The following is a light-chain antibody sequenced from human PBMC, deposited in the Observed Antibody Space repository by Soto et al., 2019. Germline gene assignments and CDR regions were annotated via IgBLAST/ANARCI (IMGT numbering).Light chain of an antibody. V-gene: IGKV3-11*01. CDR2: DAF. Sequence: IGLTQSPATLSLSPGGRATLSCRASQSVCSSLVWYEQRPGQAPRLLIYDAFIRATGIPARFSGSESGTDFTLTISRLEPEDFAVYYCQQRSTWPLTFGQGTRLEIK. J-gene: IGKJ5*01. CDR1: QSVCSS. CDR3: QQRSTWPLT.